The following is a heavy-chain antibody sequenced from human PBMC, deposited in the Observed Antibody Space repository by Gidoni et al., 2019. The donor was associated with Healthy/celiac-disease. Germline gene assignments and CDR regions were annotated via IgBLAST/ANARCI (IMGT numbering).Heavy chain of an antibody. CDR2: IDPSDSYT. CDR1: GYSFTRYW. J-gene: IGHJ6*02. CDR3: ATPSPDCSSTSCYYGMDV. V-gene: IGHV5-10-1*03. D-gene: IGHD2-2*01. Sequence: EVQLVQSGAEVKTPGESLRISCKGSGYSFTRYWISWVRQMPGKGLEWMGRIDPSDSYTNYSPSFQGHVTISADKSISTAYLQWSSLKASDTAMYYCATPSPDCSSTSCYYGMDVWGQGTTVTVSS.